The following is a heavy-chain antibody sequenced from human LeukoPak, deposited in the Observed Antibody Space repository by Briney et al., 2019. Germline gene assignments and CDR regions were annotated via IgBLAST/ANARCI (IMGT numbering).Heavy chain of an antibody. J-gene: IGHJ4*02. CDR1: GFTFSSYA. D-gene: IGHD6-13*01. CDR3: VAAAPAEFDY. CDR2: ISSNGGST. V-gene: IGHV3-64D*06. Sequence: PGGALRLSCSASGFTFSSYAMHWVRQAPGKGLEYVSAISSNGGSTYYADSVKGRFTISRDNSKNTLYLQMSSLRAEDTAVYYCVAAAPAEFDYWGQGTLVTVSS.